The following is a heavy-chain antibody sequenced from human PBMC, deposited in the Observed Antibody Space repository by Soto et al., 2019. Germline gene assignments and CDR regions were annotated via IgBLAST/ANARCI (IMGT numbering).Heavy chain of an antibody. CDR3: AQSAYGDYIGY. CDR2: IYYSGST. D-gene: IGHD4-17*01. CDR1: GGSISSYY. Sequence: SETLSLTCTVSGGSISSYYWSWIRQPPGKGLEWIGYIYYSGSTNYNPSLKSRVTISVDTSKNQFSLKLSSVTAADTAVYYCAQSAYGDYIGYWGQGTLVTVSS. V-gene: IGHV4-59*01. J-gene: IGHJ4*02.